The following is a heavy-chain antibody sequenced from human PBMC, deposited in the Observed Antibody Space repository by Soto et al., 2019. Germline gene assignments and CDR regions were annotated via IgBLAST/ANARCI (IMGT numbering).Heavy chain of an antibody. CDR3: ARAPRGSLLVFDY. CDR1: GGSISSYY. J-gene: IGHJ4*02. CDR2: IYYSGST. V-gene: IGHV4-59*01. D-gene: IGHD3-16*01. Sequence: QVQLQESGPGLVKPSETLSLTCTVSGGSISSYYWSWIRQPPGKGLEWIGYIYYSGSTNYNPSLKEPVTISVDKSKDQFSLKLSSVTAADTAVYYFARAPRGSLLVFDYLGQGTL.